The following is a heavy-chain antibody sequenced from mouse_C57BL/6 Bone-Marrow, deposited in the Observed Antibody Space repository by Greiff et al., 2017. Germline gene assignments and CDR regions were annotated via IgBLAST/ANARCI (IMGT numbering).Heavy chain of an antibody. CDR2: IDPENGDT. CDR3: AMEFYYGSSYFDY. D-gene: IGHD1-1*01. Sequence: EVQLQQSGAELVRPGASVKLSCTASGFNIKDDYMHWVKQRPEQGLEWIGWIDPENGDTNYNQKFKGKATLTVDKSSSTAYMQLSSLTSEDSAVYYCAMEFYYGSSYFDYWGQGTTLTVSS. CDR1: GFNIKDDY. V-gene: IGHV14-4*01. J-gene: IGHJ2*01.